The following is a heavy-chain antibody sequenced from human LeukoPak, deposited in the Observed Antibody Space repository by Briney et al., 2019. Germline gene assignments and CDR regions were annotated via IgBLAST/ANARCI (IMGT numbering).Heavy chain of an antibody. D-gene: IGHD1-1*01. CDR3: ATGASGFDY. CDR2: IYYSGST. Sequence: SETLSLTCTVSGGSISSYYWSWVRQPPGKGLEWMGYIYYSGSTNYNPSPTSRATISVDTSKNQCSLKLSSVTAADTAVYYCATGASGFDYWGQGTLVTVSS. CDR1: GGSISSYY. J-gene: IGHJ4*02. V-gene: IGHV4-59*01.